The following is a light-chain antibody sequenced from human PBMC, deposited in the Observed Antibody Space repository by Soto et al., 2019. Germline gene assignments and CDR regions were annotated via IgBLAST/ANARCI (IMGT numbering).Light chain of an antibody. J-gene: IGLJ2*01. CDR1: SPNIGTNA. CDR3: CSYAGSSPYIV. Sequence: QSVVTQTPSASGTPGQRVTISCSGSSPNIGTNAVNWCQQLPGTAPRLLIYSNDQRPPGVPDRFSGSKSGTSASLAISGLQSEDEADYYCCSYAGSSPYIVFGGGTKVTVL. CDR2: SND. V-gene: IGLV1-44*01.